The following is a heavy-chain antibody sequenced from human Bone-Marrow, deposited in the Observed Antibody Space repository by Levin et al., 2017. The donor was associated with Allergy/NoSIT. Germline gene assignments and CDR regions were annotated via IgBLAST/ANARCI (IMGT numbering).Heavy chain of an antibody. V-gene: IGHV4-39*07. CDR2: LFYSGST. Sequence: PSETLSLTCSVSGVSITTTNLYWAWIRQPPGTGLEWIGSLFYSGSTFYNPSLNSRVTLSLDTSNHQFSLKLSSVTAADTAIYYCATNSFDFLSGYPNWFDSWGQGTLVTVSS. J-gene: IGHJ5*01. D-gene: IGHD3-3*01. CDR3: ATNSFDFLSGYPNWFDS. CDR1: GVSITTTNLY.